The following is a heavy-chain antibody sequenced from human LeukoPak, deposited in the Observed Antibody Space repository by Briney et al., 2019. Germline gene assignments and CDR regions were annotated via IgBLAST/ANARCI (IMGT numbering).Heavy chain of an antibody. CDR3: ARGEYYDSSG. J-gene: IGHJ4*02. CDR2: ISSSSSYI. D-gene: IGHD3-22*01. CDR1: GFTVSSNY. Sequence: GGSLRLSCAASGFTVSSNYMSWVRQAPGKGLEWVSSISSSSSYIYYADSVKGRFTISRDNAKNSLYLQMNSLRAEDTAVYYCARGEYYDSSGGGQGTLVTVSS. V-gene: IGHV3-21*01.